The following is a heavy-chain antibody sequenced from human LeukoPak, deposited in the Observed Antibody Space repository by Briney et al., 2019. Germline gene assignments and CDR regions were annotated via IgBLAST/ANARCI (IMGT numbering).Heavy chain of an antibody. D-gene: IGHD3-10*01. J-gene: IGHJ4*02. CDR2: ISWDGGST. CDR1: GFTFDDYA. V-gene: IGHV3-43D*03. Sequence: GGSLRLSCAASGFTFDDYAMHWVRQAPGKGLEWVSLISWDGGSTYYADSVKGRFTISRDNSKNSLYLQMNSLRAEDTALYYCAKPMVRGVIRGEPDYWGQGTLVTVSS. CDR3: AKPMVRGVIRGEPDY.